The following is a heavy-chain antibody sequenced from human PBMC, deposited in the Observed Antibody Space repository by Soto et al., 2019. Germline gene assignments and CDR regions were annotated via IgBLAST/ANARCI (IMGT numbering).Heavy chain of an antibody. CDR2: ITNSGGIT. CDR3: AKDRSGTTADAFDI. J-gene: IGHJ3*02. Sequence: EVQLLESGGGLVQPGGSLRLSCAASGFPFSTYALNWVRQAPGKGLEWVSTITNSGGITYYADSVKGRFTISRDNSQNTLYLQMNRLRAEDTAIYYCAKDRSGTTADAFDIWGQGTMVTVSS. CDR1: GFPFSTYA. D-gene: IGHD1-1*01. V-gene: IGHV3-23*01.